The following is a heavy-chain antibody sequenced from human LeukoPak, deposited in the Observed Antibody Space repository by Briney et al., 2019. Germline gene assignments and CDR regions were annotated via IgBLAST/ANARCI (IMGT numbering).Heavy chain of an antibody. CDR2: ISHDGTNK. CDR3: AETGPTDF. J-gene: IGHJ4*02. Sequence: PGGSLRLSCVASGFTFSTYGVHWVRKAPGKGLEWVAAISHDGTNKHYADSVKGRFTISRDNSKNTLYLQMNSLRAEDTALYYCAETGPTDFWGQGTLVTVSS. D-gene: IGHD3-9*01. CDR1: GFTFSTYG. V-gene: IGHV3-30*03.